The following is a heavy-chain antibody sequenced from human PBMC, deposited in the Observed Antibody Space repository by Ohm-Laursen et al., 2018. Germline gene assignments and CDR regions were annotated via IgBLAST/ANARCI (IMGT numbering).Heavy chain of an antibody. Sequence: ASVKVSCKASGYTFTGYYIHWVRQAPGLGLEWVGCINPYSGGTHYAQEFQGRVTMTRDTSISTAYMELTSLRSDDTAVYYCARTGRGDFPYYYYGMDVWGQGTTVSVSS. V-gene: IGHV1-2*02. CDR2: INPYSGGT. D-gene: IGHD2-21*02. CDR1: GYTFTGYY. CDR3: ARTGRGDFPYYYYGMDV. J-gene: IGHJ6*02.